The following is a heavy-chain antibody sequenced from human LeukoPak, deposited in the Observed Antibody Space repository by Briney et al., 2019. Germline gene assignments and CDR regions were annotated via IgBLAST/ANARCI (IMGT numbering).Heavy chain of an antibody. CDR2: ISYDGSDK. V-gene: IGHV3-30*04. J-gene: IGHJ4*02. CDR3: ARDGGSGSYYRPFDY. D-gene: IGHD3-10*01. CDR1: GFTFSSYA. Sequence: GGSLRLSCAASGFTFSSYAMYWVRQAPGKGLEWVAVISYDGSDKFYADSVKGQFTISRDNAKNSLYLQMNSLRAEDTAVYYCARDGGSGSYYRPFDYWGQGTLVTVSS.